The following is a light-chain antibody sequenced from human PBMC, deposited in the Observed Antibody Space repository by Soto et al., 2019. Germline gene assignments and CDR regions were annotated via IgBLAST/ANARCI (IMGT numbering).Light chain of an antibody. V-gene: IGKV3D-11*03. CDR1: QAVNTR. J-gene: IGKJ5*01. CDR3: HQRNQ. Sequence: EIVLTQSPATLSSFPGDRVTLSCRASQAVNTRLAWYQHKPGQAPRLLIYLASNRAAGVPARFSGSRSGTDFTLSISSVEPQDFAMYYCHQRNQFGQGTRLAIK. CDR2: LAS.